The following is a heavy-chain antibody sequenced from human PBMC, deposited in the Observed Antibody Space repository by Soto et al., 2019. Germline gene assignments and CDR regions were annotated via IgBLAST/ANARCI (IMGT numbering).Heavy chain of an antibody. CDR2: VNPNTGLT. J-gene: IGHJ5*02. Sequence: QVQLVQSGAEVKKPGASVQFYCEASGYTFTAFYMNWVRQALGQGLEWMGWVNPNTGLTKYAQKFRDRVTMTRDTSINTAYMEVSGLTSDDTAVYYCTTLRLDPWGQGTLGTVSS. D-gene: IGHD6-25*01. CDR3: TTLRLDP. V-gene: IGHV1-2*02. CDR1: GYTFTAFY.